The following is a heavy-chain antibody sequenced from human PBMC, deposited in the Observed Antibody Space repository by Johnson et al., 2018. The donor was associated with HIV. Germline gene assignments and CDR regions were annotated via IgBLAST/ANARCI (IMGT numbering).Heavy chain of an antibody. CDR3: ARVGANFDAFDI. Sequence: QMQLVESGGGLVQPGGSLRLSCAASGFTFSSYAMSLVRQAPGQGLEWVAVISYDGSTQYYSDSVKGRFTISRDNSKNTLYLQMNSLRAEDTAVYYCARVGANFDAFDIWGQGTMVTVSS. CDR1: GFTFSSYA. CDR2: ISYDGSTQ. D-gene: IGHD4/OR15-4a*01. V-gene: IGHV3-30*04. J-gene: IGHJ3*02.